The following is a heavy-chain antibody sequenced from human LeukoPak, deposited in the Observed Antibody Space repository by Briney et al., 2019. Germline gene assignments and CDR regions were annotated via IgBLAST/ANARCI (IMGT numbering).Heavy chain of an antibody. CDR2: INPNSGGT. CDR3: ARDLLPGGGGVDNWFDP. CDR1: GYTFTGYY. D-gene: IGHD2-8*02. V-gene: IGHV1-2*02. Sequence: ASVKVSCKASGYTFTGYYMHWVRQAPGQGLEWMGWINPNSGGTNYAQKFQGRVTTTRDTSISTAYMELSRLRSDDTAVYYCARDLLPGGGGVDNWFDPWGQGTLVTVSS. J-gene: IGHJ5*02.